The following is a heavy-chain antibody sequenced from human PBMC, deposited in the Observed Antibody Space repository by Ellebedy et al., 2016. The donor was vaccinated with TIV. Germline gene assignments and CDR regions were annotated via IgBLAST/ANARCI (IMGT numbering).Heavy chain of an antibody. CDR1: GFTFGDWP. Sequence: GGSLRLXXTASGFTFGDWPVSWFRQAPGKGLEWVCFIRSKDYGGTTEYAASVKGRFTISRDDSKSIAYLQMNSLKTEDTAVYYCARDQVPDYWGQGALVTVSS. J-gene: IGHJ4*02. CDR2: IRSKDYGGTT. CDR3: ARDQVPDY. V-gene: IGHV3-49*03.